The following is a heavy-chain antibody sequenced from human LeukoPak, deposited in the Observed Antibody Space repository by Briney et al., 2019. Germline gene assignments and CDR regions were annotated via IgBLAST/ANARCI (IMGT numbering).Heavy chain of an antibody. CDR3: AVGITILGVAASFDS. V-gene: IGHV4-34*01. J-gene: IGHJ4*02. CDR2: IDHRGTA. Sequence: SETLSLTCAVYGASYNAYYWSWIRQPPGKGLEWIGDIDHRGTATYNPSLKSRLTISADASKDQFSLKLNSVTDADTAVYYCAVGITILGVAASFDSWGQGNLVIVSS. D-gene: IGHD3-3*01. CDR1: GASYNAYY.